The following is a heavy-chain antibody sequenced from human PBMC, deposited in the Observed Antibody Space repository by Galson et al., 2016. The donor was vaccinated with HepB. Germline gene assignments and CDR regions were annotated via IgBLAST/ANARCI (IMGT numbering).Heavy chain of an antibody. CDR1: GFSLRTSGMC. CDR2: IDWNDDK. J-gene: IGHJ4*02. Sequence: ALVKPTQTLTLTCTFSGFSLRTSGMCVSWIRQPPGKALEWLALIDWNDDKYYSTSLKTRLTIHKDTAKNQVVLKMTNMDPVDTATYYCARIRREVLPGYSSSYYKFDYWGQGTLVTVSS. D-gene: IGHD6-13*01. CDR3: ARIRREVLPGYSSSYYKFDY. V-gene: IGHV2-70*01.